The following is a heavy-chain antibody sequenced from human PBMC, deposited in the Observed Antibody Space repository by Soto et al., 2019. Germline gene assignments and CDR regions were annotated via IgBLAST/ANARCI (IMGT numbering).Heavy chain of an antibody. D-gene: IGHD6-19*01. J-gene: IGHJ4*02. Sequence: EVQLVESGGGLVKPGGSLRLSCAASGFTFSSYSMNWVRQAPGKGLEWVSSISSSSSYIYYADSVKGRFTISRDNAKNSLYLQMKSLRAEDTAVYYCARRIAVAGNLDYWGQGTLVTVSS. CDR2: ISSSSSYI. CDR3: ARRIAVAGNLDY. CDR1: GFTFSSYS. V-gene: IGHV3-21*01.